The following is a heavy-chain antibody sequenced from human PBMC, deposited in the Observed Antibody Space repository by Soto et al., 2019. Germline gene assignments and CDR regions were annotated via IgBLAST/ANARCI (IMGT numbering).Heavy chain of an antibody. CDR2: ISTEPFGATT. Sequence: DVQLVEPGGGLVQPGRSLRLSCATSGFRFGDYGMSWFRQAPGKGLEWVGFISTEPFGATTQYAASVKGRFTITRDDSKSIADLQMNSLKTEDTAVYYCSRKVTLSGVVLPTHWFDSWGQGTLVTVSS. CDR3: SRKVTLSGVVLPTHWFDS. CDR1: GFRFGDYG. J-gene: IGHJ5*01. D-gene: IGHD3-3*01. V-gene: IGHV3-49*03.